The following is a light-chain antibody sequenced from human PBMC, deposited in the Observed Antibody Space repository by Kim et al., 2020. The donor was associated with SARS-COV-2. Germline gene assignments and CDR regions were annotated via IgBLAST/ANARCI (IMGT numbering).Light chain of an antibody. CDR3: QIWDNGSDHVF. CDR1: DIGRQS. Sequence: VSVAPGETARLTCGGTDIGRQSVFWYQQKPGQAPVLVMSYDSDRASGIPERFSGSKSENTAALTVSRVEAGDEADYYCQIWDNGSDHVFFGGGTQLTVL. J-gene: IGLJ2*01. CDR2: YDS. V-gene: IGLV3-21*04.